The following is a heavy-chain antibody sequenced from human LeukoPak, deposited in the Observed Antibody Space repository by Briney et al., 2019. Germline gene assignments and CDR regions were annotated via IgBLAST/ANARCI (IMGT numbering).Heavy chain of an antibody. CDR2: LGIAGDT. V-gene: IGHV3-13*01. Sequence: GGSLRLSCAASGFTVSSYAMHWVRQPIGKGLEWVSALGIAGDTFYPGSVKGRFTISRENARNSLYPQMNSLRAEDTAMYYCARQTQSHGNFDSWGQGTLVTVSS. D-gene: IGHD1-26*01. CDR3: ARQTQSHGNFDS. J-gene: IGHJ4*02. CDR1: GFTVSSYA.